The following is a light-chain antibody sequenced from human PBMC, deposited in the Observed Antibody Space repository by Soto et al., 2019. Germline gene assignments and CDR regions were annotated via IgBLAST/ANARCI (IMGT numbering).Light chain of an antibody. J-gene: IGLJ1*01. Sequence: QSALTQPHSVSGSPGQSVTISCTGTSTDFVSYNRVCWYQQPPGTAPKLMIYEVSKRPSGVPDRFYGSKSGNTASLTISGLQAADEADYYCSLYTSENAYVFGTGTKLTV. CDR3: SLYTSENAYV. CDR1: STDFVSYNR. CDR2: EVS. V-gene: IGLV2-18*01.